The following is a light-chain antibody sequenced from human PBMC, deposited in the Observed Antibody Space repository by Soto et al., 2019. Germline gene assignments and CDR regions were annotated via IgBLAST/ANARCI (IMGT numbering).Light chain of an antibody. CDR2: DVS. Sequence: QSALTQPRLVSGSPGQSVTISCTGTSSDVGGYNYVSWYQQHPGKAPKLMIYDVSKRPSGVPDRFSGSKSGNTTSLTISGLQAEDEADYYCCSYAGSYSYVFGTGTKLNVL. J-gene: IGLJ1*01. CDR1: SSDVGGYNY. CDR3: CSYAGSYSYV. V-gene: IGLV2-11*01.